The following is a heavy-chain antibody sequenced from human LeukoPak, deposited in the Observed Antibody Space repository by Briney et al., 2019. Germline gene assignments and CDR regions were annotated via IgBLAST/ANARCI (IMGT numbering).Heavy chain of an antibody. Sequence: GGSLRLSCAASGFTFSSYTINWVRQAPGKGLEWVSSIVTGRDVNYADSVKGRFTISGDSAKNSLYLQMNSLRAEDAAVYYCARRMGAITFGGEDYWGQGTLVTVSS. CDR2: IVTGRDV. D-gene: IGHD3-16*01. J-gene: IGHJ4*02. CDR1: GFTFSSYT. V-gene: IGHV3-21*01. CDR3: ARRMGAITFGGEDY.